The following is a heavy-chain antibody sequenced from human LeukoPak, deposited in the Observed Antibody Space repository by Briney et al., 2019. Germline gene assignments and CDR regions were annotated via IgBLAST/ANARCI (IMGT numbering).Heavy chain of an antibody. D-gene: IGHD2-15*01. CDR3: ARDIVVVVAATPTVTTAA. J-gene: IGHJ5*02. V-gene: IGHV4-39*02. CDR1: GGYISSSSYY. CDR2: NYYSGST. Sequence: SETLSLTCTVSGGYISSSSYYWGWIRQPPGKGLEWIGSNYYSGSTYYNPSLKSRVTISVDTSKNQFSPKLSSVTAADTAVYYCARDIVVVVAATPTVTTAAWGQGTLVTVSS.